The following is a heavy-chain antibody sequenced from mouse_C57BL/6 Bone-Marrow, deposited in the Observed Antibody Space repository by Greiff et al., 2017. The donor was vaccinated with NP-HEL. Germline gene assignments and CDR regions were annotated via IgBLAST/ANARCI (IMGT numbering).Heavy chain of an antibody. CDR2: IYPGGGYT. J-gene: IGHJ1*03. Sequence: VQLKESGAELVRPGTSVKMSCKASGYTFTNYWIGWAKQRPGHGLEWIGDIYPGGGYTNYNEKFKGKATLTADKSSSTAYMQFSSLTSEDSAIYYCAGAFYWYFDVWGTGTTVTVSS. V-gene: IGHV1-63*01. CDR1: GYTFTNYW. CDR3: AGAFYWYFDV.